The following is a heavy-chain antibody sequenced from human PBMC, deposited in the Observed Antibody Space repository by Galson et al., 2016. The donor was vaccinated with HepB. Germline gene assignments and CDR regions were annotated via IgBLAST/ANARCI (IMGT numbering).Heavy chain of an antibody. CDR1: GFTLSDYS. Sequence: SLRLSCAASGFTLSDYSMYWVRQAPGKGLEWVAIIWYDGSDKFYAGSVKGRFTISRDNSNNTMFLQMNNLRVEDTAVYYCARYKRLLTPLWSFDLWGRGTPVSVSS. V-gene: IGHV3-33*01. CDR3: ARYKRLLTPLWSFDL. CDR2: IWYDGSDK. J-gene: IGHJ2*01. D-gene: IGHD2-15*01.